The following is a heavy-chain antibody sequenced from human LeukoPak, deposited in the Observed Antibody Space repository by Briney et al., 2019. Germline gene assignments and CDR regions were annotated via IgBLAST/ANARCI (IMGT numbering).Heavy chain of an antibody. CDR1: GFTFSTYW. D-gene: IGHD1-26*01. V-gene: IGHV3-74*03. CDR3: ARDGVGASHDY. Sequence: GGSERLSCAASGFTFSTYWMHWVRQTPGKGLVWVSRISRDGTTTTYADSVKGRFTISRDNAKTTLYLEMNSLRAEDTAVYLCARDGVGASHDYWGQGTLARVSS. J-gene: IGHJ4*02. CDR2: ISRDGTTT.